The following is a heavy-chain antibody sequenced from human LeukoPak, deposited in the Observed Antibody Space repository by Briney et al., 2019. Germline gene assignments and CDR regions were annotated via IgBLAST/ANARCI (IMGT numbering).Heavy chain of an antibody. D-gene: IGHD2-2*01. Sequence: GASAKVSCKASGGTFSSYAISWVRQAPGQGLEGMGGIIPIFGTANYAQKFQGRVTITADESTSTAYMELSSLRSEDTAVYYCARYVWVVPAARSPYYFDYWGQGTLVTVSS. CDR2: IIPIFGTA. J-gene: IGHJ4*02. CDR1: GGTFSSYA. CDR3: ARYVWVVPAARSPYYFDY. V-gene: IGHV1-69*13.